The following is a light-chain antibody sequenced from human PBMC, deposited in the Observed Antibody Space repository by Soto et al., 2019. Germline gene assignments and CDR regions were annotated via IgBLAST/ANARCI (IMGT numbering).Light chain of an antibody. V-gene: IGLV1-40*01. CDR3: QSYDSSLSGYV. CDR2: SNS. J-gene: IGLJ1*01. CDR1: SSNIGAGYD. Sequence: QSVLTQPPSVSGAPGQRVTISCTGSSSNIGAGYDVHWYPQLPGTAPKLLIYSNSNRPSGVPDRFSGSKSGTSASLAITGLQAEDEADYYCQSYDSSLSGYVFGTGTKVTVL.